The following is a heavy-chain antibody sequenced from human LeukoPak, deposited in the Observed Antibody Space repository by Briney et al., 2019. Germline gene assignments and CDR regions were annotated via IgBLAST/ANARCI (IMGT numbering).Heavy chain of an antibody. D-gene: IGHD3-22*01. CDR3: AKDIDLYYDSSDLSDAFDI. CDR1: GFTFSSYA. Sequence: PGGSLRLSCAASGFTFSSYAMSWVRQAPGKGLEWVSAISGSGGSTYYADSVKGRFTISRDNSKNTLYLQMNSLRAEDTAVYYCAKDIDLYYDSSDLSDAFDIWGQGTMVTVSS. J-gene: IGHJ3*02. V-gene: IGHV3-23*01. CDR2: ISGSGGST.